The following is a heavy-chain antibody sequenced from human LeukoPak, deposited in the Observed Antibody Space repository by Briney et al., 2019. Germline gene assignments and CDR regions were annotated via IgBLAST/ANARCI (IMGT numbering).Heavy chain of an antibody. V-gene: IGHV3-66*01. CDR1: GFTVSSNY. Sequence: GGSLRLSCAASGFTVSSNYMSWVRQAPGKGLEWVSVIYSGDGTYYADSVTGRFTISRDNSKNTLYLQMNSLRAEDTAVYYCAGTAVAWKYAYDIWGRGTMVTVSS. CDR2: IYSGDGT. D-gene: IGHD6-13*01. CDR3: AGTAVAWKYAYDI. J-gene: IGHJ3*02.